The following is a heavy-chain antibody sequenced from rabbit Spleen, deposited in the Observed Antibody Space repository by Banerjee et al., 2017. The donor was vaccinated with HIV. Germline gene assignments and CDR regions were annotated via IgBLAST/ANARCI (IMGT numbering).Heavy chain of an antibody. CDR1: GFSFSDRDV. V-gene: IGHV1S45*01. CDR3: ARGGGIDYYGL. D-gene: IGHD1-1*01. Sequence: QEQLEESGGGLVKPEGSLTLTCKASGFSFSDRDVMCWVRQAPGKGLEWIACIFTASATTTYYATWAKGRFTISKTSSTTVTLQMTSLTAADTATYFCARGGGIDYYGLWGPGTLVTVS. J-gene: IGHJ6*01. CDR2: IFTASATTT.